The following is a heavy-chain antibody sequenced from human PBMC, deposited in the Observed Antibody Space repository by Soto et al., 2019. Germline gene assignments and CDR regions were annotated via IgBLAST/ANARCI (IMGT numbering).Heavy chain of an antibody. CDR2: ISGSGETP. D-gene: IGHD3-16*02. Sequence: GGSLRLSCAASGFTFSNYPMSWVRQAPGKGLEWVSGISGSGETPYYADSVKGRFTISRDNSKNTLYLQMNSLRAEDTAVYYCARVIEAYSNYGMDVWGQGTTVTVSS. CDR3: ARVIEAYSNYGMDV. CDR1: GFTFSNYP. J-gene: IGHJ6*02. V-gene: IGHV3-23*01.